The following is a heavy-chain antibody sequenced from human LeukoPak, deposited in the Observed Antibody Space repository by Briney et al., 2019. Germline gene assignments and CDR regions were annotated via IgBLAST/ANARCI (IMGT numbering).Heavy chain of an antibody. J-gene: IGHJ3*02. D-gene: IGHD2-15*01. CDR2: IYYSGST. Sequence: SETLSLTCTVSGGSLSSYYWSWIRQPPGKGLEWIGYIYYSGSTNYNPPLKSRVTISVDTSKNQFSLKLSSVTAADTAVYYCARAATWAFDIWGQGTMVTVSS. V-gene: IGHV4-59*01. CDR3: ARAATWAFDI. CDR1: GGSLSSYY.